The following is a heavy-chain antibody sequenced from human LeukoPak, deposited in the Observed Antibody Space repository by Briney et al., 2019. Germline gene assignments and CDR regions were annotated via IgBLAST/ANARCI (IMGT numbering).Heavy chain of an antibody. V-gene: IGHV4-34*01. J-gene: IGHJ4*02. CDR2: INHSGST. CDR1: GGSFSGYY. CDR3: ARGARIAVAVLDY. D-gene: IGHD6-19*01. Sequence: SETLSLTCAVYGGSFSGYYWSWIRQPPGKGLEWIGEINHSGSTNYNPSLKSRVTISVDTSKNQFSLKLSSVTAADTAVYYCARGARIAVAVLDYWGQGTLVTVSS.